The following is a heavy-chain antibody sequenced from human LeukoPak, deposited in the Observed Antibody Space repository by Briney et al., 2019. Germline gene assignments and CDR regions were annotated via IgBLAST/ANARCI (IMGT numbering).Heavy chain of an antibody. V-gene: IGHV1-2*02. CDR2: ISPNTGGT. Sequence: ASVKVSCEASGYTLTDYYMHWVRQAPGQGLEWMGWISPNTGGTKYAQEFQGRVTVTRDTSISTAYMELSRLRSDDTAMYYCARPVLRLSGAFEFWGQGTPVIVSS. D-gene: IGHD3-16*01. CDR3: ARPVLRLSGAFEF. J-gene: IGHJ4*02. CDR1: GYTLTDYY.